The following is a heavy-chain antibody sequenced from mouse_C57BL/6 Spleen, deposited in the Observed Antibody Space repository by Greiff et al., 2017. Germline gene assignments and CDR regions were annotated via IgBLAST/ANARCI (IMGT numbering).Heavy chain of an antibody. CDR1: GYTFTDYN. CDR2: INPNNGGT. CDR3: ARSTTAYYYAMDD. V-gene: IGHV1-18*01. J-gene: IGHJ4*01. D-gene: IGHD1-2*01. Sequence: VQLQQSGPELVKPGASVKIPCKASGYTFTDYNMDWVKQSHGKSLEWIGDINPNNGGTIYNQKFKGKATLTVDKSSSTAYMELRSLTSEDTAVYYCARSTTAYYYAMDDWGQGTSVTVSS.